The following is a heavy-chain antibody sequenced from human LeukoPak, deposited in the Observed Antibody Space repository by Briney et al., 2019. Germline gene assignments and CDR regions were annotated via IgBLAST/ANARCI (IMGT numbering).Heavy chain of an antibody. Sequence: SETLSLTCTVSGGSISSYYWSWIRQPAGKGLEWIGRIYTSGSTNYNPSLKSRVTMSVDTSKNQFSLKLSSVTAADTAVYYCAREYYYDSSRYYWEWGQSTVVSVFS. CDR2: IYTSGST. CDR3: AREYYYDSSRYYWE. D-gene: IGHD3-22*01. V-gene: IGHV4-4*07. J-gene: IGHJ1*01. CDR1: GGSISSYY.